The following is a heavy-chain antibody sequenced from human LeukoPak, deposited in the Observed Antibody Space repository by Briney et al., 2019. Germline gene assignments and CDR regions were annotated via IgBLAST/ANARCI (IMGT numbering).Heavy chain of an antibody. Sequence: GGSLRLSCAASGFTFSSYAMSWVRQAPGKGLEWVLGISGSGSGTYNADSVKGRFTISRDNSKNTLYLQINSLRAEDTAVYYCAKNGVNYWYFDLWGRGTLVTVSS. V-gene: IGHV3-23*01. J-gene: IGHJ2*01. CDR3: AKNGVNYWYFDL. CDR1: GFTFSSYA. CDR2: ISGSGSGT. D-gene: IGHD2-8*01.